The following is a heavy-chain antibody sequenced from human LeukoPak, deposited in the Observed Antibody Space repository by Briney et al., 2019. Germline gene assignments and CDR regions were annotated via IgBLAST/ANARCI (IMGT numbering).Heavy chain of an antibody. J-gene: IGHJ6*02. CDR2: IDPSDSYT. CDR1: GYSFTSYW. V-gene: IGHV5-10-1*01. CDR3: ARHRTVTTRWDHYYGMDV. Sequence: GESLKISCQASGYSFTSYWISWVRQMPGKGLEWMGRIDPSDSYTNYSPSFQGHVTISADKSISTAYLQWSSLKASDTAMYYCARHRTVTTRWDHYYGMDVWGQGTTVTVSS. D-gene: IGHD4-11*01.